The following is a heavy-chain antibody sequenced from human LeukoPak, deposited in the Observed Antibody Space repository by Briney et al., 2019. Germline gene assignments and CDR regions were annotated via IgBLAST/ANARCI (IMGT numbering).Heavy chain of an antibody. J-gene: IGHJ4*02. CDR3: ARDPSTRIQLWHIDY. CDR1: GFTFSSYS. V-gene: IGHV3-21*01. CDR2: ISSSSSYI. Sequence: GGSLRLSCAASGFTFSSYSMNWVRQAPGEGMEWVSSISSSSSYIYYADSVKGRFTISRDNAKNSLYLQMNSLRAEDTAVYYCARDPSTRIQLWHIDYWGQGTLVTVSS. D-gene: IGHD5-18*01.